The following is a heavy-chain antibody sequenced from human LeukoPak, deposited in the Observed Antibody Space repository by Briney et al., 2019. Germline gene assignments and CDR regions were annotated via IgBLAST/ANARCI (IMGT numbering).Heavy chain of an antibody. V-gene: IGHV3-30*04. J-gene: IGHJ4*02. CDR2: ISYDGGNQ. CDR3: ARDPPFSSGWSQNHFDH. D-gene: IGHD6-19*01. Sequence: PGGSLRLSCAPSGFTFDSYAMHWVRRAPGKGLEWVALISYDGGNQNYADSVKGRFTISRDNAKNMLYLQMNSLRPEDTAVYYCARDPPFSSGWSQNHFDHWGQGTLVTVSS. CDR1: GFTFDSYA.